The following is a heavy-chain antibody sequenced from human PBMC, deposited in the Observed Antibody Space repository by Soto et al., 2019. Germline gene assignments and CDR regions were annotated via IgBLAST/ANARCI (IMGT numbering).Heavy chain of an antibody. J-gene: IGHJ4*02. CDR1: GGSISSSNL. D-gene: IGHD2-2*01. V-gene: IGHV4-4*02. CDR3: ARADCSSTSCPFDY. CDR2: IYHSGST. Sequence: SETLSLTCAVSGGSISSSNLWSWVRQPPGKGLEWIGEIYHSGSTNYNPSLKSRVTISVDKSKNQFSLKLSSVTAADTAVYYCARADCSSTSCPFDYWGQGTLVTVSS.